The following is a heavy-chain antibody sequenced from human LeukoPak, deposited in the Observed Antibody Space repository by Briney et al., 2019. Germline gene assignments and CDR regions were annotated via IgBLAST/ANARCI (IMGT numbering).Heavy chain of an antibody. CDR2: INPNSGGT. D-gene: IGHD5-12*01. J-gene: IGHJ4*02. CDR1: GYTFTGYY. V-gene: IGHV1-2*06. Sequence: ASVKVSCKASGYTFTGYYMHLVRQAPGQGLEWMGRINPNSGGTNYAQKFQGRVTMTRDTSISTAYMELSRLRSDDTAVYYCAREGYSGYGGEKGFDYWGQGTLVTVSS. CDR3: AREGYSGYGGEKGFDY.